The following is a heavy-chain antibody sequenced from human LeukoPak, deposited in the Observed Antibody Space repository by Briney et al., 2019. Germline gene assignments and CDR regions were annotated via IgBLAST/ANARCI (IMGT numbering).Heavy chain of an antibody. CDR3: ARGDDSSGFDY. J-gene: IGHJ4*02. V-gene: IGHV4-34*01. CDR1: GGSFSGYY. Sequence: SETLSLTCAVYGGSFSGYYWSWIRQPPGKGLEWIGEINHSGSTNYNPSLKSRVTISVDTSKNQFPLKLSSVTAADTAVYYCARGDDSSGFDYWGQGTLVTVSS. CDR2: INHSGST. D-gene: IGHD3-22*01.